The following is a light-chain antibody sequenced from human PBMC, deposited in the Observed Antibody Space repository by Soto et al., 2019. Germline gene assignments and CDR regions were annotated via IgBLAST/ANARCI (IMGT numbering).Light chain of an antibody. V-gene: IGKV2-28*01. Sequence: EIVMTQSPLSLPVTPGEPASVSCRSSQSLLHSNGDYYLHWYLQKPGQSPQLLISFASNRSSGVPDKVSGSRSSTDFTMKINKVEAEDVGICSCMQTLQTPLTFGGGTTVEI. J-gene: IGKJ4*01. CDR1: QSLLHSNGDYY. CDR2: FAS. CDR3: MQTLQTPLT.